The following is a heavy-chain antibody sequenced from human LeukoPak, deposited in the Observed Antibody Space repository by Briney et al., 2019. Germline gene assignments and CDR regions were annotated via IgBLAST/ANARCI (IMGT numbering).Heavy chain of an antibody. CDR1: GFSFSTYG. D-gene: IGHD6-6*01. CDR3: AKDRSPYSNSPRLDY. V-gene: IGHV3-30*02. CDR2: IRYDGSND. J-gene: IGHJ4*02. Sequence: GGSLRLSCAASGFSFSTYGMHWVRQAPGKRLEWVAFIRYDGSNDYYADSVKGRFTISRDNSKDTLYLQMNSLRAEDTAVYYCAKDRSPYSNSPRLDYWGQGTLVTVSS.